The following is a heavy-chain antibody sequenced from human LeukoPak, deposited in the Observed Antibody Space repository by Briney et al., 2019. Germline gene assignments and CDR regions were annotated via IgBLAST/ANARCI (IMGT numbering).Heavy chain of an antibody. CDR1: GFTFSSCA. Sequence: GGSLRLSCAASGFTFSSCAMSWVRQAPGKGLEWVSYISSSGSTIYYADSVKGRFTISRDNAKNSLYLQMNSLRAEDTAVYYCARDRADILTGYYKRGGFDYWGQGTLVTVSS. J-gene: IGHJ4*02. D-gene: IGHD3-9*01. V-gene: IGHV3-48*03. CDR3: ARDRADILTGYYKRGGFDY. CDR2: ISSSGSTI.